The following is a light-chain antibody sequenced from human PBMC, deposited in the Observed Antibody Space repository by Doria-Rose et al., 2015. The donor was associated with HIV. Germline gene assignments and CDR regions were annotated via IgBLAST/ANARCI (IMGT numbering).Light chain of an antibody. CDR3: HQYGTSWT. CDR1: QSFSSTY. CDR2: DGS. Sequence: TQSPGTLSSSPGERATLSCRASQSFSSTYLAWYQQKPGQAPSLLIYDGSTRATDIPDSFSASGPGTDSTLTINRLEPEDFALYYCHQYGTSWTFGQGTKVEI. J-gene: IGKJ1*01. V-gene: IGKV3-20*01.